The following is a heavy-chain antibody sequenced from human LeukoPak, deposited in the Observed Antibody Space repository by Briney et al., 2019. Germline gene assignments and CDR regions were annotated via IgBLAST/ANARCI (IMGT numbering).Heavy chain of an antibody. CDR1: GGTFSSYA. J-gene: IGHJ5*02. CDR3: ARDFWSGYSNWFDP. Sequence: SVKVSCKASGGTFSSYAISWVRQAPGQGLEWMGGIIPIFGTANYAQKFQGRVTITTDESTSTAYMELSSLRSEDTAVYYCARDFWSGYSNWFDPWGQGTLVTVSS. D-gene: IGHD3-3*01. CDR2: IIPIFGTA. V-gene: IGHV1-69*05.